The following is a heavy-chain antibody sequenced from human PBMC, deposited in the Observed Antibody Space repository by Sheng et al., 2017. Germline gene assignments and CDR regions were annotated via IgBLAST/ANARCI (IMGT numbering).Heavy chain of an antibody. CDR2: IYYSGST. D-gene: IGHD3-3*01. J-gene: IGHJ4*02. V-gene: IGHV4-39*07. CDR1: GGSISSSSYY. Sequence: QLQLQESGPGLVKPSETLSLTCTVSGGSISSSSYYWGWIRQPPGKGLEWIGSIYYSGSTYYNPSLKSRVTISVDTSKNQFSLKLSSVTAADTAVYYCARDGDGVVIAYWGQGTLGHRLL. CDR3: ARDGDGVVIAY.